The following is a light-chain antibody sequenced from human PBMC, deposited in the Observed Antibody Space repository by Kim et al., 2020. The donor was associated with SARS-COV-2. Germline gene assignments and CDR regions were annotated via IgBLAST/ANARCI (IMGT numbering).Light chain of an antibody. CDR3: QQTYTTLPLT. Sequence: ASVGDRVSITCRASENIKRYLNWYQQKPGKAPKLLIYAASRLQSGVPSRFSGGGSGTDFTFTISSLQPEDFATYYCQQTYTTLPLTFGGGTTVEI. V-gene: IGKV1-39*01. CDR2: AAS. CDR1: ENIKRY. J-gene: IGKJ4*01.